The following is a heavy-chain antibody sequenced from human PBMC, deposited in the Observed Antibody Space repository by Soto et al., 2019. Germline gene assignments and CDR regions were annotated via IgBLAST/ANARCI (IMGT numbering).Heavy chain of an antibody. J-gene: IGHJ3*02. V-gene: IGHV1-18*01. CDR2: ISAYNGNT. CDR1: GYTFTSYG. CDR3: ARELLDVVVVAATGSGAFDI. D-gene: IGHD2-15*01. Sequence: ASVKVSCKASGYTFTSYGISWVRQAPGQGLEWMGWISAYNGNTNYAQKLQGRVTMTTDTSTSTAYMELRSLRSDDTAVYYCARELLDVVVVAATGSGAFDIWGQGTMVTVSS.